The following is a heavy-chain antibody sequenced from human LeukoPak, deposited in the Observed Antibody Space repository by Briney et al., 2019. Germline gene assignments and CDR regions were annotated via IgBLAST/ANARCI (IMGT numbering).Heavy chain of an antibody. CDR2: ISYDGSNK. D-gene: IGHD2-21*01. CDR1: GFTFSSYA. Sequence: GGSLRLSCAASGFTFSSYAMSWVRQAPGKGLEWVAVISYDGSNKYYADSVKGRFTISRDDSKNTLYLQMNSLRAEDTAVYYCARGYGGPADWGQGTLVTVSS. V-gene: IGHV3-30-3*01. J-gene: IGHJ4*02. CDR3: ARGYGGPAD.